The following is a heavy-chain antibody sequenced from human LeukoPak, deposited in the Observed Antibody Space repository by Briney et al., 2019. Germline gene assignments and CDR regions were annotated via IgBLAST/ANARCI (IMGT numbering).Heavy chain of an antibody. D-gene: IGHD6-19*01. Sequence: PPGGSLRLSCAASGFTFDDYGMSWVRQAPGKGLEWVSGINWNGGSTGYADSVKGRFTISRDNAKNSLYLQMNSLRAEDTALYYCAKVNSGWYLWGWFDPWGQGTLVTVSS. CDR3: AKVNSGWYLWGWFDP. J-gene: IGHJ5*02. CDR1: GFTFDDYG. CDR2: INWNGGST. V-gene: IGHV3-20*04.